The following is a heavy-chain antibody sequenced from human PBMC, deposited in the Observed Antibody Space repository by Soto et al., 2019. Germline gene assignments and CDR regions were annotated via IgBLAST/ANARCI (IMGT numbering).Heavy chain of an antibody. CDR1: GYTFTSYY. CDR3: ARDDNNYGDSGEFRFDY. J-gene: IGHJ4*02. D-gene: IGHD4-17*01. V-gene: IGHV1-46*03. Sequence: ASVKVSCKASGYTFTSYYMHSVRQAPGQGLEWMGIINPSGGSTSYAQKFQGRVTMTRDTSTSTVYMELSSLRSEDTAVYYCARDDNNYGDSGEFRFDYWGQGTLVTVSS. CDR2: INPSGGST.